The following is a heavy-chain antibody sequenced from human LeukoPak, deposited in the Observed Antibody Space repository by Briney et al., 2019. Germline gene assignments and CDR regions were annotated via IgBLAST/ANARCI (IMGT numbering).Heavy chain of an antibody. Sequence: GGSLRLSCAASGFTFSSYAMSWVRQAPGKGLEWVSAISGSGGSTYYADSVKGRFTISRDNSKNTLYLQMNSLRAEDTALYYCARDQWELTLGINYYYYMDVWGKGTTVTVSS. J-gene: IGHJ6*03. CDR1: GFTFSSYA. CDR2: ISGSGGST. V-gene: IGHV3-23*01. CDR3: ARDQWELTLGINYYYYMDV. D-gene: IGHD1-26*01.